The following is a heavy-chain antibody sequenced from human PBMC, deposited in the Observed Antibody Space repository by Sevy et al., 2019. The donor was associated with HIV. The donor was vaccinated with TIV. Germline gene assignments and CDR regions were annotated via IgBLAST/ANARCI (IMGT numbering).Heavy chain of an antibody. J-gene: IGHJ4*02. Sequence: ASVKVSCKASGGDFNNDAITWVRQAPGQGLEWMGGVIPMSGTAKYSQKFQGRVTIIADESTSTTYMELSSLRSEDTAVYYCARDLPPSATTVAHFDYWGQGTLVTVSS. V-gene: IGHV1-69*13. CDR1: GGDFNNDA. CDR2: VIPMSGTA. D-gene: IGHD4-17*01. CDR3: ARDLPPSATTVAHFDY.